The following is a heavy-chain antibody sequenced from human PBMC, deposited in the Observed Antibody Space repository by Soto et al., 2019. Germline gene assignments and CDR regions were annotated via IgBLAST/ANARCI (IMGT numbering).Heavy chain of an antibody. Sequence: QVQLVESGGGVVQPGRSLRLSCAASGFTFSSYGMHWVRQAPGKGLEWVAVISYDGSNKYYEDSVQGRFTISRDNSKNTLYLQMNSLRAEDTAVYYCAKTLSGYSYDPSGNCHYGMDVWGQGTTVTVSS. CDR3: AKTLSGYSYDPSGNCHYGMDV. J-gene: IGHJ6*02. D-gene: IGHD5-18*01. CDR2: ISYDGSNK. CDR1: GFTFSSYG. V-gene: IGHV3-30*18.